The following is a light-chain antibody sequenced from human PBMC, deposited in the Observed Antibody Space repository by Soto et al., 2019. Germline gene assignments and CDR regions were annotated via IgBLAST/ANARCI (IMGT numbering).Light chain of an antibody. Sequence: SVLTQPASVSGSPGQSITISCTGTSSDVGGYNYVSWYQQHPGKAPKLMIYDVSNRPSGVSNRLSGSKSGNTATLTISGLKAEDEADYYCSSYTSSSTLVVFGGGTKLTVL. J-gene: IGLJ2*01. CDR1: SSDVGGYNY. CDR2: DVS. CDR3: SSYTSSSTLVV. V-gene: IGLV2-14*01.